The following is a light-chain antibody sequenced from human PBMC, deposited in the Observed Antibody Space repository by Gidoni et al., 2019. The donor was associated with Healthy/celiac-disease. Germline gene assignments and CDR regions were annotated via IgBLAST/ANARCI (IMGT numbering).Light chain of an antibody. CDR1: QSIRSY. CDR3: QQSYSTPFT. Sequence: DIQMTQSPSSLSASVGDRVTITCRASQSIRSYLNWYQQKPGKAPKLLIYAASSLQSGVPSRCSGSGSGTAFTLTISSLQPEVFATYYCQQSYSTPFTFGPGTKVDIK. V-gene: IGKV1-39*01. CDR2: AAS. J-gene: IGKJ3*01.